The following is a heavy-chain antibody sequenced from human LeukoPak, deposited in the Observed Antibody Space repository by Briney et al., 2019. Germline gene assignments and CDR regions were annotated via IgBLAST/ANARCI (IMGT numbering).Heavy chain of an antibody. CDR2: LKQDGSEK. Sequence: HPGGSLRLSCAASGFTFSSYWMSWVRQAPGKGLEWVANLKQDGSEKYYVDSVKGRFTISRDNAKNSLYLQMNSLRAEDTAVYYCARRVGSSWYLHTDYMDVWGKGTTVTVSS. D-gene: IGHD6-13*01. J-gene: IGHJ6*03. V-gene: IGHV3-7*01. CDR1: GFTFSSYW. CDR3: ARRVGSSWYLHTDYMDV.